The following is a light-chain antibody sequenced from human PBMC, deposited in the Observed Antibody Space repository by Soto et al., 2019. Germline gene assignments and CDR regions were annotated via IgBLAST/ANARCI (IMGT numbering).Light chain of an antibody. V-gene: IGKV1-5*03. CDR3: QQYNSYWT. Sequence: DIQMTQSPSTLSASVGDRVTITCRASQSIRTWLAWYQQKPGKAPKLLIYKTSTLESGVPSRFSGSGSGAEFTLTISILHPDDSATYYCQQYNSYWTFGQGTKVEIK. CDR1: QSIRTW. J-gene: IGKJ1*01. CDR2: KTS.